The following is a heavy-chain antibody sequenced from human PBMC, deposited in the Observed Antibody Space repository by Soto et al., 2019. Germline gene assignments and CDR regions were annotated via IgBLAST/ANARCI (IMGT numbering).Heavy chain of an antibody. CDR2: MNPNSGNT. V-gene: IGHV1-8*01. D-gene: IGHD6-13*01. J-gene: IGHJ4*02. CDR1: GSTLTINV. Sequence: QLRLGRSGAEVKRPGPPWRVSSRASGSTLTINVTNWLRQATGKGLGGMGWMNPNSGNTGYAQKFQGRVTMTRNTSISTAYMELSSLRSEDTAVYYCARAMRGKSGSSWYNYWGQGTLVTVSS. CDR3: ARAMRGKSGSSWYNY.